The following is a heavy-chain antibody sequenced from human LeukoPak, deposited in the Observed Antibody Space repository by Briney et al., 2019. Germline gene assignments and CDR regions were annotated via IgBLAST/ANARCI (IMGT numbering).Heavy chain of an antibody. CDR3: ARRVIVGAQSGAFDI. V-gene: IGHV4-59*08. CDR1: GGSIRYYY. D-gene: IGHD1-26*01. Sequence: SETLSLTCTVPGGSIRYYYWNWIRQPPGKGLEWIGYIYYSGSTNYNPSLRSRVTISVDTSKNKFSLKLRSVTAADTAVYYCARRVIVGAQSGAFDIWGRGTMVTVSS. J-gene: IGHJ3*02. CDR2: IYYSGST.